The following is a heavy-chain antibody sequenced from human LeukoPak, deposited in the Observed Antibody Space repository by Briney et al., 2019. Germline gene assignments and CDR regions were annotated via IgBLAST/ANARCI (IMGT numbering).Heavy chain of an antibody. D-gene: IGHD3-3*01. CDR3: AKDRYGGTIFGVVIN. CDR2: LYASGTT. CDR1: GFGVSVNY. V-gene: IGHV3-66*01. Sequence: GGSLRLSCAASGFGVSVNYMSWVRQAPGKGLEWVSVLYASGTTKYADSVKGRFTISRDNSKNTLYLQMNSLRAEDTAVYYCAKDRYGGTIFGVVINWGQGTLVTVSS. J-gene: IGHJ4*02.